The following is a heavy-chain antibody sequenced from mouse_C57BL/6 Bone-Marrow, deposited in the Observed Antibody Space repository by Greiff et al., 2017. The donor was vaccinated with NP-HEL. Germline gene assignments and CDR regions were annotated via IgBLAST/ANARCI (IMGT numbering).Heavy chain of an antibody. CDR2: INPSNGGT. Sequence: VQLQQPGTELVKPGASVKLSCKASGYNFTSYWMHWVKQRPGQGLEWIGNINPSNGGTNYNEKFKSKATLTVDKSSSTAYMQLSSLTSEDSAVYYCARMDLYYDDGFAYWGQGTLVTVSA. V-gene: IGHV1-53*01. CDR3: ARMDLYYDDGFAY. D-gene: IGHD2-4*01. CDR1: GYNFTSYW. J-gene: IGHJ3*01.